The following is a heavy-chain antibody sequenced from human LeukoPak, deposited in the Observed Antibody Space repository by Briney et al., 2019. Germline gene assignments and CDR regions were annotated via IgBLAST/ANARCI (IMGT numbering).Heavy chain of an antibody. CDR1: GYTFTNYD. V-gene: IGHV1-46*01. CDR2: INTSGGST. Sequence: ASVKVSCKASGYTFTNYDINWVRQAPGQGLEWMGIINTSGGSTSYAQKFQGRVTMTRDMSTSTVYMELSSLRSEDTAVYYCARGGYSSPRGWFDPWGQGTLVTVSS. D-gene: IGHD3-22*01. J-gene: IGHJ5*02. CDR3: ARGGYSSPRGWFDP.